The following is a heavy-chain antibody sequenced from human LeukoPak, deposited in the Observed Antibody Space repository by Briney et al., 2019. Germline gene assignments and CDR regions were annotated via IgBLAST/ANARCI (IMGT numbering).Heavy chain of an antibody. Sequence: GGSLRLSCAASGFDFGNYGMHWVRQAPGKGLEWVAFIRYDESNKYYADSVKGRFTISRDNSKNTLYVQMNSLRAEDTAVYYCARTATLRYSGYDRVYWGQGTLVTVSS. V-gene: IGHV3-30*02. CDR1: GFDFGNYG. D-gene: IGHD5-12*01. J-gene: IGHJ4*02. CDR2: IRYDESNK. CDR3: ARTATLRYSGYDRVY.